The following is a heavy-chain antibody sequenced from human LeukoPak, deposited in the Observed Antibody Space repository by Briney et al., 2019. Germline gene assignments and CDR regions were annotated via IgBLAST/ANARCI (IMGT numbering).Heavy chain of an antibody. CDR2: IYYSGST. J-gene: IGHJ4*02. Sequence: SEALSLTCTVSGDSISSSSSYWGWIRQPPGEGLEWIGSIYYSGSTYYNTSLKSRVTISVDTSKNQFSLQLNSVTPEDTAVYYCARGWLQSGFDYWGRGTLVTVSS. CDR1: GDSISSSSSY. CDR3: ARGWLQSGFDY. V-gene: IGHV4-39*01. D-gene: IGHD5-24*01.